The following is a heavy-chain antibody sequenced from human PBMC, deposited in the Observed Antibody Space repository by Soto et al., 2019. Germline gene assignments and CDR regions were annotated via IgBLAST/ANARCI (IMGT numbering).Heavy chain of an antibody. J-gene: IGHJ6*01. D-gene: IGHD3-10*01. CDR3: ARDITMVRGVTYYYGMDV. CDR1: GFTFSSYA. V-gene: IGHV3-30-3*01. CDR2: ISYDGSNK. Sequence: ESGGGVVQPGRSLRLSCAASGFTFSSYAMHWVRQAPGKGLEWVAVISYDGSNKYYADSVKGRFTISRDNSKNTLYLQMNSLRAEDTAVYYCARDITMVRGVTYYYGMDVW.